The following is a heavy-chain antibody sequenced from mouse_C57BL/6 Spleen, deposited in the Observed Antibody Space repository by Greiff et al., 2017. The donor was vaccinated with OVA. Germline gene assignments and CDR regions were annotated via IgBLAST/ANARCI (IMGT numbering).Heavy chain of an antibody. CDR2: ISNGGGST. D-gene: IGHD2-3*01. V-gene: IGHV5-12*01. J-gene: IGHJ3*01. CDR3: ASLYDGAFAY. Sequence: EVQRVESGGGLVQPGGSLKLSCAASGFTFSDYYMYWVRQTPEKRLEWVAYISNGGGSTYYPDTVKGRFTISRDNAKNTLYLQMSRLKSEDTAMYYCASLYDGAFAYWGQGTLVTVSA. CDR1: GFTFSDYY.